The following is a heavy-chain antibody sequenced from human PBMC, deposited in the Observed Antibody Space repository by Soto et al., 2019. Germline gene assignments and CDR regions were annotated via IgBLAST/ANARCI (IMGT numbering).Heavy chain of an antibody. J-gene: IGHJ1*01. CDR3: AKDISPGIAVAEFFQH. CDR1: GFTFSSYP. V-gene: IGHV3-23*01. Sequence: PGGSLRLSCAAPGFTFSSYPMSSVRQAPGKGLEWVSAISGSGGSTYYADSVKGRFTISRDNSKNTLYLQMNSLRAEDTAVYYCAKDISPGIAVAEFFQHWGQGTLVTVSS. D-gene: IGHD6-19*01. CDR2: ISGSGGST.